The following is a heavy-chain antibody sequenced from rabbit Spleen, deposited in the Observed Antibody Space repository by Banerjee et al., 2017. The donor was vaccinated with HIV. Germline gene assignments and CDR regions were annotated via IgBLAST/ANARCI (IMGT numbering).Heavy chain of an antibody. J-gene: IGHJ4*01. Sequence: QEQLVESGGGLVQPEGSLTLTCTASGFSFSSSYYMCWVRQAPGKGLEWIACIYTSGGSTWYASWVNGRFTISKTSSTTVTLQMTSLTAADTATYFCARTAWTGSAYGYAFNLWGPGTLVTVS. CDR2: IYTSGGST. D-gene: IGHD6-1*01. CDR3: ARTAWTGSAYGYAFNL. CDR1: GFSFSSSYY. V-gene: IGHV1S45*01.